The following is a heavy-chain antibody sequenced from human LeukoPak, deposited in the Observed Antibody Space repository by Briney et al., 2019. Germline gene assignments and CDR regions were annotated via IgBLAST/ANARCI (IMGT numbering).Heavy chain of an antibody. Sequence: GGSLRLSCAASGFTFSSYWMSWVRQAPGKGLEWVANIKQDGSEKYYVDSVKGRFTISRDNAKNSLYLQMNSLRAEDTAVYYCAKDFWSGYYSGYFDYWGQGTLVTVSS. J-gene: IGHJ4*02. V-gene: IGHV3-7*03. CDR1: GFTFSSYW. CDR2: IKQDGSEK. CDR3: AKDFWSGYYSGYFDY. D-gene: IGHD3-3*01.